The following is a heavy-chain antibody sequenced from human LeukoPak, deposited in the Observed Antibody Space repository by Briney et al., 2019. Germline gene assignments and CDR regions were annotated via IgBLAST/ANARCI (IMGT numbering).Heavy chain of an antibody. V-gene: IGHV3-53*01. D-gene: IGHD6-13*01. Sequence: PGGSLRLSCAASGFTVSSNYMSWVRLAPGKGLEWVSVIHSADTTYYADSVKGRFTISRDNSKNTLYLQMNSLRAEDTAVYYCASSSWYGGFDYWGQGTLVTVSS. CDR1: GFTVSSNY. J-gene: IGHJ4*02. CDR2: IHSADTT. CDR3: ASSSWYGGFDY.